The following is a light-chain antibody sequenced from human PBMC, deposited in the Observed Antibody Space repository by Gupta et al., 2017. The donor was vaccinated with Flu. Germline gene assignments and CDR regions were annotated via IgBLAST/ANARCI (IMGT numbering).Light chain of an antibody. V-gene: IGLV6-57*01. CDR2: EDN. CDR3: QSYEV. J-gene: IGLJ2*01. CDR1: SGSIGLNY. Sequence: NFMRTQPHSVSESPGKTVTISCTRSSGSIGLNYVHWYQQRPGTSPNNVIYEDNKRHSGVPDRFFGSIDRFANAASLTISGLQTEDEADYYCQSYEVFGGGTKLTVL.